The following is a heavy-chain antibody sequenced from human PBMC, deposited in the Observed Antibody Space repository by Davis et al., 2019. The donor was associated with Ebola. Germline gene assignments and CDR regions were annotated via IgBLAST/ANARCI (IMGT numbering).Heavy chain of an antibody. J-gene: IGHJ4*02. D-gene: IGHD2-2*01. CDR3: ARHGSVLVPAIY. CDR2: IYPVDSDT. V-gene: IGHV5-51*01. CDR1: GYSFTSYW. Sequence: GESLKISCKASGYSFTSYWIGWVRQMPGKGLEWMGIIYPVDSDTRYSPSFQGQVTISADRSISTAYLQWSSLKASDTAIYYCARHGSVLVPAIYWGQGTLVTVSS.